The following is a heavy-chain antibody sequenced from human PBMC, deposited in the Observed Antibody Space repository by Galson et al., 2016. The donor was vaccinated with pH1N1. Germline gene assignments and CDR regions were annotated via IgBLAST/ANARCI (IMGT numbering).Heavy chain of an antibody. D-gene: IGHD3-3*01. CDR2: IWYDGTKQ. Sequence: SLRLSCAASGFSFSSYGMHWVRQAPGKGMEWLALIWYDGTKQNYGDSVKGRVTISRDNSKNKLYLQLNSLRVEDTAVSFLTGGYDFSNGYLHYFYNWGHGTLVTVSS. J-gene: IGHJ4*01. CDR3: TGGYDFSNGYLHYFYN. V-gene: IGHV3-33*01. CDR1: GFSFSSYG.